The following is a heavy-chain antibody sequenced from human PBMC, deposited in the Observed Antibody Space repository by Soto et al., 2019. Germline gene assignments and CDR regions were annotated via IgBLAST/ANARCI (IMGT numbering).Heavy chain of an antibody. CDR2: IYYSGSA. D-gene: IGHD3-10*01. J-gene: IGHJ3*02. V-gene: IGHV4-31*03. Sequence: QVQLQESGPGLVKPSQTLSLTCNVSSGSISRGPYYWSWIHQHPGGGLEWIGYIYYSGSAYYNPSLESRVTMSIDTSKSHFSLKLISVTAADTAVYYCARGSTVRGVTPFDIWGHGTLVTVSS. CDR3: ARGSTVRGVTPFDI. CDR1: SGSISRGPYY.